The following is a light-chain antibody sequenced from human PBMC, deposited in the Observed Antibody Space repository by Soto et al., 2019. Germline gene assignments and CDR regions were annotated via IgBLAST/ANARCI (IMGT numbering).Light chain of an antibody. Sequence: DIQMTQSPSTLSASVGGRVTITCRASQSISSWFAWYQQKPGKAPKLLIYDASSLESGVPSRFSGSGSGTEFTLTISSLQPDDFATYYCQQYNSYSGTFGQGTKVDIK. CDR1: QSISSW. CDR3: QQYNSYSGT. CDR2: DAS. V-gene: IGKV1-5*01. J-gene: IGKJ1*01.